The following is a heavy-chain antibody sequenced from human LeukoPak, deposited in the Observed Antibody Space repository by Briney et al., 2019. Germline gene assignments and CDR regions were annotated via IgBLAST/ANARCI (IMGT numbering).Heavy chain of an antibody. Sequence: PGGSLRLSCTASGFTFSTYGMHWVRQAPGKGQELLAVIWSDGINRFYADSVKGRFTFSRDNSKNTLSLQMNSLRAEDTAAYYCAKERGPFDAFDLWGQGTMVTVSS. CDR3: AKERGPFDAFDL. J-gene: IGHJ3*01. CDR2: IWSDGINR. V-gene: IGHV3-33*06. CDR1: GFTFSTYG.